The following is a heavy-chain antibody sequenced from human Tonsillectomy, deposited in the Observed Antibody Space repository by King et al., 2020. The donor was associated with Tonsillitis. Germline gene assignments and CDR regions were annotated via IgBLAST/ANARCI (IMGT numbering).Heavy chain of an antibody. V-gene: IGHV3-23*01. Sequence: VQLLESGGGLVQPGGSLRLSCAASGFTFSSYAMSWVRQAPGEGLEWVSAISGSGGITYYAASAGGRFTHSGDNSKNTLYLQMKGLGAEDTALYYCAKDFYGGIFEYWGQGTLVTVSS. CDR2: ISGSGGIT. D-gene: IGHD4-23*01. CDR1: GFTFSSYA. CDR3: AKDFYGGIFEY. J-gene: IGHJ4*02.